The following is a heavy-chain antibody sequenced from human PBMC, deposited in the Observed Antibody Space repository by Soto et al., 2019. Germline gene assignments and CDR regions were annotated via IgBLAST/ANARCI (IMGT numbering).Heavy chain of an antibody. J-gene: IGHJ4*02. CDR3: ARAGIIVATPIDY. V-gene: IGHV3-33*01. D-gene: IGHD5-12*01. CDR2: IWYDGSNK. CDR1: GFTFSSYG. Sequence: GGSLRLSCAASGFTFSSYGMHWVRQAPGKGLEWVAVIWYDGSNKYYADSVKGRFTISRDNSKNTLYLQMNSLRAEDTAVYYCARAGIIVATPIDYWGQGTLVTVSS.